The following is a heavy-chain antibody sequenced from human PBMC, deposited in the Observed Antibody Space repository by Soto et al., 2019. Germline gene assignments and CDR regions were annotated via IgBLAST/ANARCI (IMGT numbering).Heavy chain of an antibody. CDR2: IIPIFGTA. Sequence: SALVSCKASGGTFSSYAISWVRQPPGQGLEWMGGIIPIFGTANYAQKFQGRVTITADKPTSTAYMQLSSLRADDTALYYCARVGGSQLNDGNDDYWGQGTLVTVSS. CDR1: GGTFSSYA. J-gene: IGHJ4*02. V-gene: IGHV1-69*06. D-gene: IGHD1-1*01. CDR3: ARVGGSQLNDGNDDY.